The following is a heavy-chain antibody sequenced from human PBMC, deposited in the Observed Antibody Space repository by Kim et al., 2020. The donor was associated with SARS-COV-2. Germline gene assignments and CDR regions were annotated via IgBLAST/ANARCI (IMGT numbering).Heavy chain of an antibody. CDR1: GFTFSSYA. CDR3: AKDHIRGSGYDSYYYGMDV. D-gene: IGHD5-12*01. CDR2: ISGSGGST. V-gene: IGHV3-23*01. Sequence: GGSLRLSCAASGFTFSSYAMSWVRQAPGKGLEWVSAISGSGGSTYYADSVKGRFTISRDNSKNTLYLQMNSLRAEDTAVYYCAKDHIRGSGYDSYYYGMDVWGQGTTVTVSS. J-gene: IGHJ6*02.